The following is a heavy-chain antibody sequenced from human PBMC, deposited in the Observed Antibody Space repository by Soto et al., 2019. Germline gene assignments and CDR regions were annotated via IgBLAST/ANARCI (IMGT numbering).Heavy chain of an antibody. D-gene: IGHD3-9*01. CDR3: ETCQDWHYYGMDV. V-gene: IGHV4-4*02. Sequence: XETLSLTCAVCGGSISSSNWWSWVRQPPGKGLEWIGEIYHSGSTNYNPSLKSRVTISVDKSKNQFSLKLSSVTAADTAVYYCETCQDWHYYGMDVWGQRTTVTVSS. CDR2: IYHSGST. J-gene: IGHJ6*02. CDR1: GGSISSSNW.